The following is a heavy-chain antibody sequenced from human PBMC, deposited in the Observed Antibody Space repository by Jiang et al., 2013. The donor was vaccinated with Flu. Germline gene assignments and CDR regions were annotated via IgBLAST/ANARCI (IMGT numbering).Heavy chain of an antibody. CDR2: ISGRNSNT. D-gene: IGHD4-17*01. CDR1: GFTFSSNG. Sequence: QLLESGGGLVQPGGSLRLSCAASGFTFSSNGMAWVRQTPGKGLECVSAISGRNSNTYYADSVKGRFTISRDNSKNTLYLQMNSLRAEDTAVYYCAKDPLGAYGDYLVSDSWGQGTLVTVSS. J-gene: IGHJ4*02. CDR3: AKDPLGAYGDYLVSDS. V-gene: IGHV3-23*01.